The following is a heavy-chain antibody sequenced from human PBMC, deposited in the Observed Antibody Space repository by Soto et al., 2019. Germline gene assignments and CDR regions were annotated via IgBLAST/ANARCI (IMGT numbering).Heavy chain of an antibody. CDR1: GGSISSRGYY. CDR3: ATSNWFDP. V-gene: IGHV4-39*01. CDR2: IYYSGST. J-gene: IGHJ5*02. Sequence: QLQLQESGPGLVKPSETLSLTCTVSGGSISSRGYYWGWIRQPPGKGLEWIGTIYYSGSTYYNPSLNSRVTMSVDTSKNQFSLKLCSVTAADTAVYYCATSNWFDPWGQGTLVTVSS.